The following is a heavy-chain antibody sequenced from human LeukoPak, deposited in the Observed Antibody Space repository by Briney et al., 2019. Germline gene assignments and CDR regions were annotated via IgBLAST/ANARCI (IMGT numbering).Heavy chain of an antibody. D-gene: IGHD3-16*01. CDR1: GGSMSPYH. J-gene: IGHJ5*02. CDR2: IYYSGST. V-gene: IGHV4-59*12. CDR3: GRDRNYGSTSP. Sequence: SETLSLTCTVSGGSMSPYHWGWIRQPPGKGLEWTGYIYYSGSTYYNPSLKSRVTISVDTSKNQFSLKLSSVTAADTAVYYCGRDRNYGSTSPWGQGTLVTVSS.